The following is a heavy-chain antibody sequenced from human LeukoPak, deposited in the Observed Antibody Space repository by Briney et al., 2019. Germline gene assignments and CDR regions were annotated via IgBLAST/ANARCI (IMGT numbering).Heavy chain of an antibody. CDR2: ISTDGSQT. CDR1: GLTFCNYW. V-gene: IGHV3-74*01. Sequence: GGSLRLSCEASGLTFCNYWMHWVRQAPGKGLMWVSQISTDGSQTFYADSVKGRFTISRDNAKNTLFLQMDSLRPEDTAVYYCVRSLRSADFWGQGTLVTVSS. CDR3: VRSLRSADF. J-gene: IGHJ4*02.